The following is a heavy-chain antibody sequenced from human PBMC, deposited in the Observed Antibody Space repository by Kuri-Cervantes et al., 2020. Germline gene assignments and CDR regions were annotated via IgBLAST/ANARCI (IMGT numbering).Heavy chain of an antibody. CDR1: GYTFTNYA. J-gene: IGHJ6*03. CDR3: ARQQQLGYYYYYMDV. D-gene: IGHD6-13*01. Sequence: ASVKVSCKASGYTFTNYAMHWVRQAPGQRLEWMGWINAGNGNTKYSQKFQTRVTITRDTSASKDYMELSSLRSEDTAIYYCARQQQLGYYYYYMDVWGKGTTVTVSS. V-gene: IGHV1-3*01. CDR2: INAGNGNT.